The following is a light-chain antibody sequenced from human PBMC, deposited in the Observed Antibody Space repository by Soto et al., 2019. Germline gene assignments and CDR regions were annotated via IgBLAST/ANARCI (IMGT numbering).Light chain of an antibody. V-gene: IGKV1-5*01. J-gene: IGKJ1*01. CDR3: QQYNSYWT. CDR2: DAS. Sequence: DIQMTQSPSTLSASVGDRVTITCRASQSISSWLAWYQQKPGKAPKLLIYDASSLESGVPSRFGGSGSGTEFTLTISSLQPDDFATYNCQQYNSYWTFDQGTKVEIK. CDR1: QSISSW.